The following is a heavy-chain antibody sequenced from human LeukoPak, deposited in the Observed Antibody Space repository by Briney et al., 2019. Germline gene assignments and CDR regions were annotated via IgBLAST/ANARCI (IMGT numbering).Heavy chain of an antibody. D-gene: IGHD3-9*01. V-gene: IGHV1-2*06. CDR3: ARYRYYDILTGYYTGYFDY. CDR2: INPNSGGT. J-gene: IGHJ4*02. CDR1: GYTFTGYY. Sequence: ASVKVSCKASGYTFTGYYMHWVRQAPGQGLEWMGRINPNSGGTNYAQKFQGRVTMTRDTSISTAYMELSRLRSDDTAVYYCARYRYYDILTGYYTGYFDYWGQGTLVTVSS.